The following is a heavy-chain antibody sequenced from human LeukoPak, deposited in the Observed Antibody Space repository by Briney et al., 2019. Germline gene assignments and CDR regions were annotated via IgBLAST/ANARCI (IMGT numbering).Heavy chain of an antibody. CDR2: IYYSGST. V-gene: IGHV4-39*01. CDR1: GGSISSSSYY. Sequence: PSETLSLTCTVSGGSISSSSYYWGWIRQPPGKGLEWTGSIYYSGSTYYNPSLKSRVTISVDTSKNQFSLKLSSVTAADTAVYYCARLLDSSGYAWYFDLWGRGTLVTVSS. D-gene: IGHD3-22*01. CDR3: ARLLDSSGYAWYFDL. J-gene: IGHJ2*01.